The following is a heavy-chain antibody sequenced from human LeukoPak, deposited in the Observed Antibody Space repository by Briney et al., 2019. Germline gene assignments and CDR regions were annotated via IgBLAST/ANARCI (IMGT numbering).Heavy chain of an antibody. J-gene: IGHJ4*02. D-gene: IGHD2-21*02. CDR2: ISGSGGST. CDR3: AKGAPVVVTAIYHLYYLDY. CDR1: GFTFSSYA. V-gene: IGHV3-23*01. Sequence: GGSLRLSCAASGFTFSSYAMSWVRQAPGKGLEWVSAISGSGGSTYFADSVKGRFTISRDNSKNTLYLQMNSLRAEDTAVYYCAKGAPVVVTAIYHLYYLDYWGQGTLVTVSS.